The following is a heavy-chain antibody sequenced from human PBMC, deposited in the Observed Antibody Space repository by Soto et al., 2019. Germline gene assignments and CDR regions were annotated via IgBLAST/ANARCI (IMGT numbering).Heavy chain of an antibody. J-gene: IGHJ6*02. D-gene: IGHD3-10*01. Sequence: EVQLVESGGGLVQPGRSLRLSCAASGFSFEDYAMHWVRQAPGKGLEWVSGIAWNSDIIGYADSVKGRFTISRDNGKNSLYLQMNSLRTEDTALYYCTKDHYGSAIYGMDVWGQGTTVTVSS. CDR2: IAWNSDII. CDR3: TKDHYGSAIYGMDV. V-gene: IGHV3-9*01. CDR1: GFSFEDYA.